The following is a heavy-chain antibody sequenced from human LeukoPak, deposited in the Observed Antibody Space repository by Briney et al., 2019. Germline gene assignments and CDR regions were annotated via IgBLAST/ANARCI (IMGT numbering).Heavy chain of an antibody. CDR1: GFIFSSYS. V-gene: IGHV3-48*04. CDR2: ISGSSPTMSSSRSTI. D-gene: IGHD3-22*01. J-gene: IGHJ3*02. Sequence: GGSLRLSCAASGFIFSSYSMNWVRQAPGKGLECVSYISGSSPTMSSSRSTIYYADSVKGRFTISRDNAKDSLYLQMNSLRAEDTAVYYCSRGDSGSYIGWAFDMWGQGTLVTVSS. CDR3: SRGDSGSYIGWAFDM.